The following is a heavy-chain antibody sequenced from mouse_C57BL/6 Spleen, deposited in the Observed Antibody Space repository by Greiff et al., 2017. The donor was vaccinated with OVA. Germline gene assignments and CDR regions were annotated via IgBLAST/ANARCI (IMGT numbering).Heavy chain of an antibody. Sequence: QVQLQQPGTELVKPGASVKLSCKASGYTFTSYWMHWVKQRPGQGLEWIGNINPSNGGTNYNEKFKSKATLTVDKSSSTAYMQLSSLTSEDSAVYYCAREGGYYSNYVGYFDVWGTGTTVTVSS. J-gene: IGHJ1*03. CDR1: GYTFTSYW. V-gene: IGHV1-53*01. D-gene: IGHD2-5*01. CDR2: INPSNGGT. CDR3: AREGGYYSNYVGYFDV.